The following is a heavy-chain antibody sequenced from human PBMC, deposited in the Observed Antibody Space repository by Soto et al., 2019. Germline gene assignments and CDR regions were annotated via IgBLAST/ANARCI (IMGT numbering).Heavy chain of an antibody. J-gene: IGHJ5*02. Sequence: QVLLQESGPGLVNTSETLSLTCTVSGASIDAYYWTWIRQPPGKGLEWIGYIYYSGSTDYNPSLKSRVTISIDASRTHFSLKLSSVTASDTAVYYCARQLVTGYNHPWCQGALVTGSS. CDR2: IYYSGST. CDR1: GASIDAYY. CDR3: ARQLVTGYNHP. V-gene: IGHV4-59*01. D-gene: IGHD1-20*01.